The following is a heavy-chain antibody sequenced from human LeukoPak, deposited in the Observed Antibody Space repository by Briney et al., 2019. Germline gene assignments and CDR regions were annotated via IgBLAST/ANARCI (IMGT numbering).Heavy chain of an antibody. CDR3: AKGSSSSSSGSSYFDY. CDR1: GFTFSSSA. V-gene: IGHV3-23*01. Sequence: PGGSLRLSCAASGFTFSSSAMSWVRQAPGKGLEWVSAISGSGGNTYYADSVKGRFTISRDNSKNTLYLQMNSLRAEDTAVYYCAKGSSSSSSGSSYFDYWGQGTLVTVSS. D-gene: IGHD6-6*01. J-gene: IGHJ4*02. CDR2: ISGSGGNT.